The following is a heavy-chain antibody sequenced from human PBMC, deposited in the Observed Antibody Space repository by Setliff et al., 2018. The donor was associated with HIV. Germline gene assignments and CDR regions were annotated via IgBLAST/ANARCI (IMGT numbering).Heavy chain of an antibody. CDR3: ARPTNIDTLYYGSQTFYMYYYGLDV. V-gene: IGHV3-30*07. D-gene: IGHD1-26*01. CDR1: GFTFSSYA. CDR2: ISYDGSNK. J-gene: IGHJ6*02. Sequence: LRLSCAASGFTFSSYAMHWVRQAPGKGLEWVAVISYDGSNKYYADSVKGRFTISRDNGKNSLYLQMNSLRADDTAVYFCARPTNIDTLYYGSQTFYMYYYGLDVWGQGTTVTVSS.